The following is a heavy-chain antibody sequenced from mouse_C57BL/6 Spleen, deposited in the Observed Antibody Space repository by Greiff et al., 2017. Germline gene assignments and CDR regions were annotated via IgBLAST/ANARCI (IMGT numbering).Heavy chain of an antibody. D-gene: IGHD5-1*01. Sequence: VQLQQSGPELVKPGASVKISCKASGYTFTDYYMSWVKQSHGKSLEWIGDINPNNGGTAYNQKFKGKAILTADKSSSTAYMELRSLTSEDSAVYYCTCTHYYAMDYWGQGTSVTVSS. V-gene: IGHV1-26*01. CDR1: GYTFTDYY. J-gene: IGHJ4*01. CDR2: INPNNGGT. CDR3: TCTHYYAMDY.